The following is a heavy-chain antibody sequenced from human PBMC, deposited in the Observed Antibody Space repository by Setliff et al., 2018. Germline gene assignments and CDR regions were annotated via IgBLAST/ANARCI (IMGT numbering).Heavy chain of an antibody. D-gene: IGHD3-22*01. CDR3: ARRPYDSSGYFNY. CDR2: MNPNSGNT. V-gene: IGHV1-8*02. CDR1: GYTFTSYD. J-gene: IGHJ4*02. Sequence: SCKASGYTFTSYDINWVRQATGQGLEWMGWMNPNSGNTGYAQKFQGRVTMTRNTSISTAYMELRSLRSDDTAVYYCARRPYDSSGYFNYWGQGTLVTVSS.